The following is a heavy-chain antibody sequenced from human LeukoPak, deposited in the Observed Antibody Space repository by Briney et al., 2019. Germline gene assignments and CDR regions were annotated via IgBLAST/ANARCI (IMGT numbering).Heavy chain of an antibody. D-gene: IGHD5-24*01. J-gene: IGHJ4*02. CDR2: IYTSGST. CDR1: GGSISSGSYY. Sequence: SETLSLTCTVSGGSISSGSYYWSWIRQPAGKGLEWIGRIYTSGSTNYNPSLKSRVTISVDTSKNQFSLKLSSVTAADTAVYYCARPGQRWLQTKLGYYFDYWGQGTLVTLSS. CDR3: ARPGQRWLQTKLGYYFDY. V-gene: IGHV4-61*02.